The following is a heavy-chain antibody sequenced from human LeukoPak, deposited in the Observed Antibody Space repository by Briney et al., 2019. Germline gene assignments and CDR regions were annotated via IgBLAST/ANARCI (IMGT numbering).Heavy chain of an antibody. V-gene: IGHV4-39*07. J-gene: IGHJ3*02. CDR1: GGSISSGDYY. Sequence: SETLSLTCTVSGGSISSGDYYWGWIRQPPGRGQEWIGSIYHSGSTFYNPSLKSRITISVDTSKNQFSLKLSSVTAADTAVYYCARRGWGYAFDIWGQGTMVTVSS. D-gene: IGHD7-27*01. CDR2: IYHSGST. CDR3: ARRGWGYAFDI.